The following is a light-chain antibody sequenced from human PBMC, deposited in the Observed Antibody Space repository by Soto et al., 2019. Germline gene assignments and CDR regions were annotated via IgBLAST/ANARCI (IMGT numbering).Light chain of an antibody. CDR3: QQYNNWPRT. V-gene: IGKV3-15*01. J-gene: IGKJ1*01. CDR1: QSVSGN. Sequence: EIVMTQTPATLSVSPGERATLSCRASQSVSGNLAWYQQKPGQAPRVLIYGASTSATGIPARFSGSGSGTDFTLTISSLQSEDFAVYYCQQYNNWPRTFGQGTKVEIK. CDR2: GAS.